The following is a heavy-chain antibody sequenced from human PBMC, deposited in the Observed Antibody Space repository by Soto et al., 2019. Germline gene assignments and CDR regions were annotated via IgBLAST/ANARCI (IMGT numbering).Heavy chain of an antibody. CDR2: ISAYNGNK. Sequence: QVQLVQSGGEVKKPGGSVKVSCKASGYTFNKYGITWVRQAPGQGLEWMGWISAYNGNKHYAQKVQGTVTTTTDTSTSTAYMELRSLRSDDTAVYYCARDGDISPLWFDYWGQGTLVTVSS. CDR3: ARDGDISPLWFDY. V-gene: IGHV1-18*01. J-gene: IGHJ4*02. D-gene: IGHD3-9*01. CDR1: GYTFNKYG.